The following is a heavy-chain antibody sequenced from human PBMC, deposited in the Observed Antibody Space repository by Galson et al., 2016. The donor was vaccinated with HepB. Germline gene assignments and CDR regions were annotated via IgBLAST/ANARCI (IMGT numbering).Heavy chain of an antibody. V-gene: IGHV1-69*02. Sequence: SVKVSCKASGGTFGSYCITWVRQAPGQGLEWMGRVIPNVAVVTYAQKIQDRVTIIADKATSTVYMELRSLRFEDTAVYYCARGGSGTYHNPYYYGLDVWGSGTTVTVSS. D-gene: IGHD3-10*01. J-gene: IGHJ6*04. CDR1: GGTFGSYC. CDR3: ARGGSGTYHNPYYYGLDV. CDR2: VIPNVAVV.